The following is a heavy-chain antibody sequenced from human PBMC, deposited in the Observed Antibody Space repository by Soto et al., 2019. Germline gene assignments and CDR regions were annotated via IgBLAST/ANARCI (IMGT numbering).Heavy chain of an antibody. CDR1: GYTFTSYG. CDR3: ARVQSGYDFAY. V-gene: IGHV1-18*01. Sequence: QVQLVQSGAEVKKPGASVKVSCKASGYTFTSYGINWVRQAPGQGLEWMGWISANNGNTHYAQKLQGRFTXTXDTSTSTAYMELRSLRSDDTAVYYCARVQSGYDFAYWGQGTLVTVSS. D-gene: IGHD5-12*01. CDR2: ISANNGNT. J-gene: IGHJ4*02.